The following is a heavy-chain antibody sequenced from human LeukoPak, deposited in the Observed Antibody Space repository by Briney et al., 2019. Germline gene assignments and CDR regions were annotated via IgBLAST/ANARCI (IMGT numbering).Heavy chain of an antibody. Sequence: DPSETLSLTCTVSGGSISSSSYYWGWIRQPPGKGLEWIGSIYYSGSTYYNPSLKSRVTISVDTSKNQFSLKLSSVTAADTAAYYCARLTVRGVIQDVWGQGTTVTVSS. D-gene: IGHD3-10*01. J-gene: IGHJ6*02. CDR1: GGSISSSSYY. CDR3: ARLTVRGVIQDV. V-gene: IGHV4-39*01. CDR2: IYYSGST.